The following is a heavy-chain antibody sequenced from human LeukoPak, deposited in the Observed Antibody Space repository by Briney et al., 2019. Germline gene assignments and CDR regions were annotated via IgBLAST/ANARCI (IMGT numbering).Heavy chain of an antibody. J-gene: IGHJ4*02. D-gene: IGHD3-22*01. V-gene: IGHV6-1*01. Sequence: SQTLSLTCAISGDSVSSNSAAWNWIRQSPSRGLEWLGRTYYRSKWYNDYAVSVKSRITINPDTSKNQFSLQLNSVTPEDTAVYYCARGPPRNYYDSSGYYCAFDYWGQGTLVTVSS. CDR2: TYYRSKWYN. CDR3: ARGPPRNYYDSSGYYCAFDY. CDR1: GDSVSSNSAA.